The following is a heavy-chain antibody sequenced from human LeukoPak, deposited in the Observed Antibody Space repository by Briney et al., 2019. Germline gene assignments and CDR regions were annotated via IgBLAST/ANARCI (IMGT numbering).Heavy chain of an antibody. J-gene: IGHJ4*02. CDR3: ARLRGSIAAPDY. CDR2: TSSSSIYV. D-gene: IGHD6-6*01. Sequence: GGSLRLSCAASGFTFSDYDMNWVRQAPGKGLEWVSSTSSSSIYVSYADSVKGRFTISRDNAKNTLYLQMNSLRAEDTAVYYCARLRGSIAAPDYWGQGTLVTVSS. V-gene: IGHV3-21*01. CDR1: GFTFSDYD.